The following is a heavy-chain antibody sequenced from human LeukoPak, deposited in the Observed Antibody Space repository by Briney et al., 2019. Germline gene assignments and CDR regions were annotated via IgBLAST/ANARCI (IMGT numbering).Heavy chain of an antibody. D-gene: IGHD1-26*01. CDR3: ARDSGSYDLDY. Sequence: PSETLSLTCTVPGGSISSHYWSWIRQPAGKGLEWIGRIYASGTTNYNPFLKSRVTMSVDTSKNQFSLKLSSVTAADTAVYYCARDSGSYDLDYWGQGTLVTVSS. V-gene: IGHV4-4*07. J-gene: IGHJ4*02. CDR1: GGSISSHY. CDR2: IYASGTT.